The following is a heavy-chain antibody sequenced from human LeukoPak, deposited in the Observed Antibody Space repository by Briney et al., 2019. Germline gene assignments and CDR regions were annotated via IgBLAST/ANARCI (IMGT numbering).Heavy chain of an antibody. D-gene: IGHD1-7*01. CDR1: AYTFTVTGYY. V-gene: IGHV1-2*02. CDR2: INPNSGGT. J-gene: IGHJ3*02. CDR3: ARVPHRGTIVELPGTILDAFDI. Sequence: GASVKVSCKVSAYTFTVTGYYIHWVRRAPGQGLEWMGWINPNSGGTNYAQRFQGRITMTRDTSISTACMELSSLRSDDTALYYCARVPHRGTIVELPGTILDAFDIWSQGTMVTVSS.